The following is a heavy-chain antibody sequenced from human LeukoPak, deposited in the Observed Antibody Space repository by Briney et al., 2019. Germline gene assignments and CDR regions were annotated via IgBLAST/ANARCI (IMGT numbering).Heavy chain of an antibody. V-gene: IGHV4-4*07. CDR2: IYASGSA. CDR3: ARHDNDEGTDY. CDR1: GYSISSNF. Sequence: PSETLSLTCTVSGYSISSNFWNWIRQPAGKGLEWIGRIYASGSADYNPSLKSRVTISIDRSKNQLSLKLSSVTAADTAVYYCARHDNDEGTDYWGQGTLVTVSS. D-gene: IGHD1-1*01. J-gene: IGHJ4*02.